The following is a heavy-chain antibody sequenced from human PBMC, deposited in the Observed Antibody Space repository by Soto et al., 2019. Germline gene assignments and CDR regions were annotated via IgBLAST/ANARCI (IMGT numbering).Heavy chain of an antibody. CDR1: GFSLSTSGVG. D-gene: IGHD3-22*01. CDR3: AHRRGYYDRSGYWFDP. Sequence: QITLKESGPTLVKPTQTLTLTCTFSGFSLSTSGVGGGWIRHPPGKALEWLALIYWDDDKRYSPSLKSRLTITKDTSKSQVVLTMTNMDPVDTATYDCAHRRGYYDRSGYWFDPWGQGTLVTVSS. CDR2: IYWDDDK. V-gene: IGHV2-5*02. J-gene: IGHJ5*02.